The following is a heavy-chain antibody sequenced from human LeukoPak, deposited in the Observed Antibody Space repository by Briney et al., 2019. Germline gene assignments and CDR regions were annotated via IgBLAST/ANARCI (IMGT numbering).Heavy chain of an antibody. CDR2: ISGSGGIT. Sequence: GGSLRLSCAASGFTFSSYAMSWVRQAPGKGLEWVSAISGSGGITYYADSVKGRFTISRDNAKNSLYLQMNSLRVEDTAVYYCARLEQWLTPYWGQEPWSPSPQ. CDR1: GFTFSSYA. V-gene: IGHV3-23*01. CDR3: ARLEQWLTPY. D-gene: IGHD6-19*01. J-gene: IGHJ4*01.